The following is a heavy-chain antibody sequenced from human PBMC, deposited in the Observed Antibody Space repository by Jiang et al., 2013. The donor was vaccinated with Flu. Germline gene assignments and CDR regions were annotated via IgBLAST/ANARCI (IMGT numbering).Heavy chain of an antibody. CDR1: GGSIRSSSYY. D-gene: IGHD3-3*01. J-gene: IGHJ5*02. CDR2: IYYRGST. CDR3: VRDLKELRSPSDWFDP. Sequence: GSGLVKPLETLSLTCSVSGGSIRSSSYYWGWIRQPPGKGLEWIGNIYYRGSTYYNPSLQSRVTISVDTSKNQFSLEVSSVTAADTAVYFCVRDLKELRSPSDWFDPWGQGTLVTVSS. V-gene: IGHV4-39*07.